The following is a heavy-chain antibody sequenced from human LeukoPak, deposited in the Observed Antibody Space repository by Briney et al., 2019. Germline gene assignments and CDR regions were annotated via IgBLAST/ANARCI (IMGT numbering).Heavy chain of an antibody. CDR2: IYYSGST. Sequence: SETLSLTCTVSGGSISSYYWSWIRQPPGKGLEWIVYIYYSGSTNYNPSLKSRVTISVDTSKNQFSLKLSSVTAADTAVYYCARGGVTPYYYYGMDVWGQGTTVTVSS. CDR1: GGSISSYY. D-gene: IGHD2-21*02. V-gene: IGHV4-59*01. J-gene: IGHJ6*02. CDR3: ARGGVTPYYYYGMDV.